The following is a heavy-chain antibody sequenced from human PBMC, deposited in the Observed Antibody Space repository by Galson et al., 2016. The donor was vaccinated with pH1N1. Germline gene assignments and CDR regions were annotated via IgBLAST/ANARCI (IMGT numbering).Heavy chain of an antibody. CDR3: ARGGEEVLLTGAAHNWFDP. CDR1: GDSISSGTYY. CDR2: IYTSGST. D-gene: IGHD6-25*01. Sequence: TLSLTCTVSGDSISSGTYYWSWVRQPAGKGLEWIGLIYTSGSTNYNPSLKSRVTISADRSKNQFSLKVTSVTATDTAVYYCARGGEEVLLTGAAHNWFDPWGQGTLVTVSS. J-gene: IGHJ5*02. V-gene: IGHV4-61*02.